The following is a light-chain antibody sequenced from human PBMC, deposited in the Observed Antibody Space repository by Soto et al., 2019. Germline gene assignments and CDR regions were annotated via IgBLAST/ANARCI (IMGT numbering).Light chain of an antibody. J-gene: IGKJ4*01. CDR2: HVS. V-gene: IGKV3-20*01. CDR3: QQYGTSSLT. CDR1: QIVSSTS. Sequence: DIVLTQSPGTLYLSPGERVNLSCRASQIVSSTSLAWYQQRPGQAPRLLIYHVSSRANGIPDRFSGSGSGADFTLTISTLEPEDFAVYYCQQYGTSSLTFGGGTRVEI.